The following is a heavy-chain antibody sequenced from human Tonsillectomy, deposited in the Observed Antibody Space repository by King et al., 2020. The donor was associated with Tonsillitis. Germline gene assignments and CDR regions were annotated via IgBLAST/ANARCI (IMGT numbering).Heavy chain of an antibody. CDR3: ARGSSGGDFWSGHYREKYFRL. CDR1: GDSFTSNW. V-gene: IGHV5-51*01. CDR2: IYPGDSDT. D-gene: IGHD3-3*01. J-gene: IGHJ1*01. Sequence: VQLVQSGAEVKKPGEFLKISCKGSGDSFTSNWIAWVRQVPGKGLECMGIIYPGDSDTRYSPSFQGQVTISADKATTTAYLQWNSLKASDTAVYYCARGSSGGDFWSGHYREKYFRLWGQGTLVTVSS.